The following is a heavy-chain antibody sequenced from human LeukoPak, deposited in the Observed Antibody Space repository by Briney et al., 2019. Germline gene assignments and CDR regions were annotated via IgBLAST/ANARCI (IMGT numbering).Heavy chain of an antibody. V-gene: IGHV3-7*01. Sequence: AGGSLRLSCAASGFTIGSSDMSWVRQAPGKGLEWVANIKEDGTDKYYVDSVKGRFTISRDNTKNSLFLQLNSLRAEDTAVYYCVRDRGWFHFDLWGQGTLVTVSS. CDR2: IKEDGTDK. D-gene: IGHD3-10*01. J-gene: IGHJ4*02. CDR1: GFTIGSSD. CDR3: VRDRGWFHFDL.